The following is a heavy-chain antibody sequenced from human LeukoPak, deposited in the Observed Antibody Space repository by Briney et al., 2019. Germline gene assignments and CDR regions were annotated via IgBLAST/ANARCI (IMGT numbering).Heavy chain of an antibody. CDR2: IYYSGST. CDR1: GGSISSYY. CDR3: ARDGLGYAFDI. D-gene: IGHD3/OR15-3a*01. J-gene: IGHJ3*02. Sequence: SETLSLTCTVSGGSISSYYWSWIRQPPGKGLERIGYIYYSGSTDYNPSLKSRVTISVDTSKNQFSLKLSSVTAADTAVYYCARDGLGYAFDIWGQGTMVTVSS. V-gene: IGHV4-59*01.